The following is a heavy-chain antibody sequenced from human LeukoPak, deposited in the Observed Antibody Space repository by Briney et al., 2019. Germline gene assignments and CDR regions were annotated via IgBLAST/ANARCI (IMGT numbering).Heavy chain of an antibody. Sequence: ASVKVSCKASGYTFTSYAMNWVRQAPGQGLEWMGWINTNTGNPTYAQGFTGRFVFSLDTSVSAAYLQISSLKAEDTAVYYCARGRSGSYPHDAFDIWGQGTMVTVSS. CDR1: GYTFTSYA. CDR3: ARGRSGSYPHDAFDI. V-gene: IGHV7-4-1*02. D-gene: IGHD1-26*01. J-gene: IGHJ3*02. CDR2: INTNTGNP.